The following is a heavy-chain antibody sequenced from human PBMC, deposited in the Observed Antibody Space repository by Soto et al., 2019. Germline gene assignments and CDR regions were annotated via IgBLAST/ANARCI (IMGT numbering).Heavy chain of an antibody. CDR3: ARDTAMVTLGYYYFGMDV. Sequence: SVKVSCKASGDTFSSYAISWVRQAPGQGLEWMGGIIPIFGSVNYAQKFQGRVTITADESTGTAYMELSSLRSEDTAVFYCARDTAMVTLGYYYFGMDVWGQGTTVTV. V-gene: IGHV1-69*13. J-gene: IGHJ6*02. CDR1: GDTFSSYA. CDR2: IIPIFGSV. D-gene: IGHD5-18*01.